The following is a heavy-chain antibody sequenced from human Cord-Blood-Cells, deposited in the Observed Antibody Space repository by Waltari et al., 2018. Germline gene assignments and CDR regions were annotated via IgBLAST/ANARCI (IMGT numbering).Heavy chain of an antibody. V-gene: IGHV4-59*01. J-gene: IGHJ6*02. Sequence: QVQLQESAPGLVKPSETLSLTCTVPGGTISSYDCSWIRQPPGKGLEWIGYIYYSGSTNYNPSLKSRVTISVDTSKNQFSLKLSSVTAAATAVYYCARDSPTYGMDVWGQGTTVTVSS. CDR1: GGTISSYD. CDR3: ARDSPTYGMDV. CDR2: IYYSGST.